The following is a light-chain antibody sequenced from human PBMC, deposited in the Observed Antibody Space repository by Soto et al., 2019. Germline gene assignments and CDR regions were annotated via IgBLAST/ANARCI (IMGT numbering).Light chain of an antibody. Sequence: DIQMTQSPSTLSASVGDRVTITCRASQSISSWLAWYQQKPGKAPKLLIYDASTLKSGVPSRFSGSGSGTEFTLTISSLQPDDFATYYCQQYNSYPGAFGQGTKVDIK. CDR2: DAS. V-gene: IGKV1-5*03. J-gene: IGKJ1*01. CDR3: QQYNSYPGA. CDR1: QSISSW.